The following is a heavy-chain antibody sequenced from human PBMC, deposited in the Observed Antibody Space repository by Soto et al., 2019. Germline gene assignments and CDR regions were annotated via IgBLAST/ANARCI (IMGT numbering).Heavy chain of an antibody. D-gene: IGHD3-3*01. J-gene: IGHJ4*02. CDR3: AKDLWSPNIPGY. CDR1: GFTFSSYA. Sequence: PGGSLRLSCAASGFTFSSYAMSWVRQAPGKGLEWVSAISGSSGSTYYADSVKGRFTISRENSKNTLYLQMNSLRAEDTAVYYCAKDLWSPNIPGYWGQGTLVTVSS. CDR2: ISGSSGST. V-gene: IGHV3-23*01.